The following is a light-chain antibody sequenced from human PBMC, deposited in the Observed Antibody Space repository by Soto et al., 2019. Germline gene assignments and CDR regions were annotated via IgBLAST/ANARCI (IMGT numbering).Light chain of an antibody. J-gene: IGKJ4*01. CDR2: GAS. Sequence: EVVLTQSPATLSLSPGERATLSCRAIQTVSSNFLAWYQEKPGQGPRLLIYGASTRATGIPDRFSGSGSGTDFTLTISRLDPEDFAVYYCRQYGRSLEFAVGGGTKVDIK. V-gene: IGKV3-20*01. CDR1: QTVSSNF. CDR3: RQYGRSLEFA.